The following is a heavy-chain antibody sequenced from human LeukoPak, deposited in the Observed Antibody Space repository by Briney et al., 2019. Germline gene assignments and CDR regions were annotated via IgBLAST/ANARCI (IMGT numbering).Heavy chain of an antibody. V-gene: IGHV3-30*04. CDR3: ARARGAFDY. CDR2: ISYDGSNK. J-gene: IGHJ4*02. Sequence: GRSLRLSCAASGFTFSSYAMHWVRQAPGKGLEWVAVISYDGSNKYYADSVKGRFTISRDNSKNTLYLQMNSLRAEDTAVYYCARARGAFDYWGQGTLVIVSS. D-gene: IGHD3-16*01. CDR1: GFTFSSYA.